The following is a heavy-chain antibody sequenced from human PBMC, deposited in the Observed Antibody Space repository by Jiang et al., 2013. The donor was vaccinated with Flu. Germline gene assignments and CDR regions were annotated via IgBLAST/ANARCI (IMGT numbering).Heavy chain of an antibody. CDR1: GGSISGYY. V-gene: IGHV4-59*01. J-gene: IGHJ5*02. CDR2: IYYSGST. D-gene: IGHD3-10*01. Sequence: GSGLVKPSETLSLTCTISGGSISGYYWSWIRQPPGQGLEWIGYIYYSGSTYYNSSLKSRVTISVVASKKQFSLKLNSVTAADTAVYYCAREGYGSGSAKSDWFDPWGQGTLVTVSS. CDR3: AREGYGSGSAKSDWFDP.